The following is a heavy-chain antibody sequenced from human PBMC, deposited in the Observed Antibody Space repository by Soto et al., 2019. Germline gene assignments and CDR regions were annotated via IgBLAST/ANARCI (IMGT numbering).Heavy chain of an antibody. Sequence: ASVKVSCKASGYTFTGYYMHWVRQAPGQGLEWMGWINPNSGGTNYAQKFQGRVTMTRDTSISTAYMELSRLRSDDTAVYYCARGMPVGIAARLGFDPWGQGTLVTVSS. CDR1: GYTFTGYY. CDR3: ARGMPVGIAARLGFDP. CDR2: INPNSGGT. V-gene: IGHV1-2*02. D-gene: IGHD6-6*01. J-gene: IGHJ5*02.